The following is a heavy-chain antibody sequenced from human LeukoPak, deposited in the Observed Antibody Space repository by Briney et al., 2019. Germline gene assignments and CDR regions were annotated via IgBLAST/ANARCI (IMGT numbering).Heavy chain of an antibody. V-gene: IGHV3-23*01. CDR1: GFTFTSYA. D-gene: IGHD3-22*01. CDR3: AKAPDQEMIVVVISYFDY. Sequence: VGSLRLSCAASGFTFTSYAISWVRQAPGKGLEWVSGIICRGGSTYYADSVKGRFTISRDNSKNTLYLQMNSLRAEDTSVYYCAKAPDQEMIVVVISYFDYWGQGTLVTVSS. J-gene: IGHJ4*02. CDR2: IICRGGST.